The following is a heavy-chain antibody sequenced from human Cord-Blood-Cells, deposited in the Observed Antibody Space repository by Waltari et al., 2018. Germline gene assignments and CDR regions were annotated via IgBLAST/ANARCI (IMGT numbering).Heavy chain of an antibody. CDR2: IYSGGST. J-gene: IGHJ4*02. CDR1: GFTVSNNY. CDR3: ARENRDYYDSSGLDY. V-gene: IGHV3-66*01. Sequence: EVQLVESGGGLVQPGGSLRLSCAASGFTVSNNYMSWVRQAPGKGLEWVSVIYSGGSTYYADSVKGRFTISRDNSKNTLYLQMNSLRAEDTAVYYCARENRDYYDSSGLDYWGQGTLVTVSS. D-gene: IGHD3-22*01.